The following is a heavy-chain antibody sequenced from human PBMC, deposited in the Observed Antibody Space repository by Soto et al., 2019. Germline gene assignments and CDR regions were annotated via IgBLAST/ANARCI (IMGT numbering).Heavy chain of an antibody. CDR1: GYTFTRDQ. Sequence: ASVKVSCKASGYTFTRDQIHWVRQAPGQGLEWMGMIDPSGGKTNYAQKFQGRVTMTRDTSASTVYMALSSLRSEDTAIYFCARVMRSLLSITALDTWGQGTLVTVSS. D-gene: IGHD5-18*01. CDR3: ARVMRSLLSITALDT. J-gene: IGHJ5*02. CDR2: IDPSGGKT. V-gene: IGHV1-46*01.